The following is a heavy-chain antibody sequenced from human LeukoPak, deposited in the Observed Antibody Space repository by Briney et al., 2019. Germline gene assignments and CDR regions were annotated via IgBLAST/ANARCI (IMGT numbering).Heavy chain of an antibody. CDR2: IYYSGST. J-gene: IGHJ5*02. CDR1: GGSISSSSYY. V-gene: IGHV4-39*07. CDR3: ARVGVRGVIGWFDP. D-gene: IGHD3-10*01. Sequence: SETLSLTCTVSGGSISSSSYYWGWIRQPPGKGLEWIGSIYYSGSTYSNPSLKSRVTISVDTSKNQFSLKLSSVTAADTAVYYCARVGVRGVIGWFDPWGQGTLVTVSS.